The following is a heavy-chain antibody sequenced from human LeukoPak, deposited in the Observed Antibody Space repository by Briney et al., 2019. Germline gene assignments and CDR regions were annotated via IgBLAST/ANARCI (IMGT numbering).Heavy chain of an antibody. CDR2: IKSKVHGGTL. CDR3: ATDRDATHLNY. V-gene: IGHV3-15*01. CDR1: GFTFSSYS. Sequence: PGGSLRLSCAASGFTFSSYSMNWVRQAPGKGLEWDGRIKSKVHGGTLEYAAPVKGRFTISRDDSENTLHLQMSSLTTEDTAVYYCATDRDATHLNYWGQGTLVTVSS. D-gene: IGHD5-24*01. J-gene: IGHJ4*02.